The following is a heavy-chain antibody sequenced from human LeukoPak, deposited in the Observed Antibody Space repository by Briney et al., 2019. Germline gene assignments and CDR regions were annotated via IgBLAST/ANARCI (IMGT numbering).Heavy chain of an antibody. CDR1: GGSISSGVYY. V-gene: IGHV4-31*03. D-gene: IGHD3-10*01. CDR2: IYYSGST. J-gene: IGHJ3*02. Sequence: PSETLSLTCTVSGGSISSGVYYWSWIRQHPGKGLEWIGYIYYSGSTYSNPSLKSRLTMSVDISKNRFSLKLSSVTAADTAVYYCARGVKGLRGAFDIWGQGTMVTVSS. CDR3: ARGVKGLRGAFDI.